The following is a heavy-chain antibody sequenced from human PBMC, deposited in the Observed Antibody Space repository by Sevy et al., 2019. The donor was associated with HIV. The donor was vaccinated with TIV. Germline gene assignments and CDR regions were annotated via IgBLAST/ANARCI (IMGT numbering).Heavy chain of an antibody. CDR1: GYTLTELS. D-gene: IGHD3-22*01. CDR2: LDPEDGET. V-gene: IGHV1-24*01. CDR3: ATGPSYYDSSGYYY. Sequence: ASVKVSCKVSGYTLTELSMHWVRQAPGKGLEWMGGLDPEDGETIYAQKFQGRVTMTEDTSTDTAYMELSSLRSEDTAVYYCATGPSYYDSSGYYYWGQRTLVTVSS. J-gene: IGHJ4*02.